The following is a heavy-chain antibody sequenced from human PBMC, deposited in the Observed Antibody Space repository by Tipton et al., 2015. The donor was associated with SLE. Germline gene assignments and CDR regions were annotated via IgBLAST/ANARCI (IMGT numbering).Heavy chain of an antibody. CDR3: ARDAGYSYGYGLDY. CDR2: ISTNGLGT. D-gene: IGHD5-18*01. J-gene: IGHJ4*02. CDR1: GFSFDNYA. V-gene: IGHV3-23*01. Sequence: SLRLSCAASGFSFDNYAMSWVRQSPGKGLEWVSTISTNGLGTYYLGSVKGRFSISRDNSKNTVYLQMNSLRAEDTAVYYCARDAGYSYGYGLDYWGQGTLVTVSS.